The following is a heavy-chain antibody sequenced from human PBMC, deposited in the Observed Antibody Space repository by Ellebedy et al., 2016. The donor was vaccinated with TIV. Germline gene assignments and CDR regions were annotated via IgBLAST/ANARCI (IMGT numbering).Heavy chain of an antibody. J-gene: IGHJ4*02. V-gene: IGHV3-23*01. CDR2: ISGGGGTT. Sequence: GGSLRLSCAASGFTFSSYVMSWVRQAPGKGLEWVSTISGGGGTTYYADSVKGRFTISRDNSKNTLYLQMNSLRAEDTAVYYCAKDRGGAAAGTGWDFDYWGQGTLVTVSS. CDR3: AKDRGGAAAGTGWDFDY. CDR1: GFTFSSYV. D-gene: IGHD6-13*01.